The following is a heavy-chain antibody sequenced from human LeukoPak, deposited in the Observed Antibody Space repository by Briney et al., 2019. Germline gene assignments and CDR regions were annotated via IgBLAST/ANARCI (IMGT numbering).Heavy chain of an antibody. CDR3: AKAKERLLWFGELLLYFDY. V-gene: IGHV3-23*01. CDR2: ISGSGGST. CDR1: GFTFSSYA. D-gene: IGHD3-10*01. J-gene: IGHJ4*02. Sequence: GGSLRLSCAASGFTFSSYAMSWVRQAPGKGLEWVSAISGSGGSTYYPDSVKGRFTISRDNSKNTLYLQMNSLRAEDTAVYYCAKAKERLLWFGELLLYFDYWGQGTLVTVSS.